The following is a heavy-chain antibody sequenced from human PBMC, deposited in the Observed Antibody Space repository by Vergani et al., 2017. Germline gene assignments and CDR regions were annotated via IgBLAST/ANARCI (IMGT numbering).Heavy chain of an antibody. D-gene: IGHD1-7*01. CDR3: ARVPITGTVAFDY. CDR1: GDSVSSNSAA. V-gene: IGHV6-1*01. CDR2: TYYRTKWYN. Sequence: QVQLQQSGPGLVKPSQTLSLTCAISGDSVSSNSAAWNWIRQSPSRGLEWLGRTYYRTKWYNDYAVSVKSRITINTDTAKNQFSLQLNSVTTEDTAVYYWARVPITGTVAFDYWGQGTLVTVSS. J-gene: IGHJ4*02.